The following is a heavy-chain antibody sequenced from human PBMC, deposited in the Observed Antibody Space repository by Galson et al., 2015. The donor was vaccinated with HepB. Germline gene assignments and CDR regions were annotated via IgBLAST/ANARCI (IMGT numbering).Heavy chain of an antibody. CDR1: GFTFSSYS. J-gene: IGHJ3*02. D-gene: IGHD2-2*01. CDR2: ISSSSSYI. Sequence: SLRLSCAASGFTFSSYSMNWVRQAPGKGLEWVSSISSSSSYIYYADSVKGRFTISRDNAKNSLYLQMNSLRAEDTAVYYCARAIVVVPAAPNDAFDIWGQGTMVTVSS. V-gene: IGHV3-21*01. CDR3: ARAIVVVPAAPNDAFDI.